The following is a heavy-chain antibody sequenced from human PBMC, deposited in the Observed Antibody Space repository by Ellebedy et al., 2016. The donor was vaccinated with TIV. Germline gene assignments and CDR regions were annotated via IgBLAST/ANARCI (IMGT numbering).Heavy chain of an antibody. Sequence: GGSLRLXXAASGFTFSSYAMSWVRQAPGKGLEWVSAISGSGGSTYYADSVKGRFTISRDNSKNTLYLQMNSLRAEDTAVYYCARQLIRPGVDVWGQGTTGTVSS. V-gene: IGHV3-23*01. CDR1: GFTFSSYA. J-gene: IGHJ6*02. D-gene: IGHD6-13*01. CDR3: ARQLIRPGVDV. CDR2: ISGSGGST.